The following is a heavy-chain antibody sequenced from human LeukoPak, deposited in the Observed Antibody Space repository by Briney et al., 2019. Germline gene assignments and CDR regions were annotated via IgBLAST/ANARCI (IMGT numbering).Heavy chain of an antibody. CDR1: GFTFSSYS. Sequence: GGSLRLSCAASGFTFSSYSMNWVRQAPGKGPEWISYISSSSSTIYYADSVRGRFTISRDNDKNSMYLLMNSLGAEDTAVYYCARGFDYWGQGTLVTVSS. V-gene: IGHV3-48*01. J-gene: IGHJ4*02. CDR2: ISSSSSTI. CDR3: ARGFDY.